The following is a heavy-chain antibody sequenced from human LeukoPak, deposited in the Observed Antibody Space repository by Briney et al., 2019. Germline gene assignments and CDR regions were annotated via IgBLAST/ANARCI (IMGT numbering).Heavy chain of an antibody. V-gene: IGHV4-59*01. CDR3: ARLKNNRSAAAPFFDY. CDR1: GGSISSYY. J-gene: IGHJ4*02. D-gene: IGHD6-13*01. CDR2: IYYSGST. Sequence: SETLSLTCTVSGGSISSYYWSWIRQPPGKGLEWIGYIYYSGSTNYNPSLKSRVTISVDTSKNQFSLKLSSVTAADTAVYYCARLKNNRSAAAPFFDYWGQGTLVTVSS.